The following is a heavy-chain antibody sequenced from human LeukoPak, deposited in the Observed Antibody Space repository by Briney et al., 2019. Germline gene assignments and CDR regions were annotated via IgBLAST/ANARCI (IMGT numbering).Heavy chain of an antibody. CDR3: AELGITMIGGV. J-gene: IGHJ6*04. D-gene: IGHD3-10*02. CDR1: GFTFTDYS. V-gene: IGHV3-48*04. CDR2: INTRSTTI. Sequence: GGSLRLSCAASGFTFTDYSMSWVRQAPGKGLEWVSYINTRSTTIYYADSVKGRFTISRDNAKNSLYLQMNSLRAEDTAVYYCAELGITMIGGVWGKGTTVTISS.